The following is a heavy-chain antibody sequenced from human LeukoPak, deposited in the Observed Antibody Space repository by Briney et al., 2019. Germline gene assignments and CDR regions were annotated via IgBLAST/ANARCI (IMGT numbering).Heavy chain of an antibody. D-gene: IGHD2/OR15-2a*01. Sequence: PSETLSLTCGVYGGSFSGYYWTWIRQSPGMGLEWIGEIIHTGRTNYNPSLTSRVSISVDTSKNQFSLELSSVTAADTAVYYCARGILVTVYAAFDYWGQGTLATVSS. CDR2: IIHTGRT. CDR3: ARGILVTVYAAFDY. V-gene: IGHV4-34*01. CDR1: GGSFSGYY. J-gene: IGHJ4*02.